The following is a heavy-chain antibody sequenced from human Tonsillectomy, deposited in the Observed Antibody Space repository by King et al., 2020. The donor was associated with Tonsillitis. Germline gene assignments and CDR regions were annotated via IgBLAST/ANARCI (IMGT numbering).Heavy chain of an antibody. D-gene: IGHD2-15*01. Sequence: QLVQSGAEVKKPGESLKISCKGSGYSFTNFWIGWVRQMPGKGLEWMGIIYPGDSDTRNSPSFQGQVTISADKSISTAYLQWGSLKASDTAIYYCASLQDIAVGGCDYWGQGTLVTVSS. V-gene: IGHV5-51*01. CDR1: GYSFTNFW. J-gene: IGHJ4*02. CDR3: ASLQDIAVGGCDY. CDR2: IYPGDSDT.